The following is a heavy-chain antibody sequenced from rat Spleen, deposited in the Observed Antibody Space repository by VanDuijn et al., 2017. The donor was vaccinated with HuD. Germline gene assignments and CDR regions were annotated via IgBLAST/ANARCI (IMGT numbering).Heavy chain of an antibody. Sequence: EVQLVESGGGLVQPGRSLKLSCVASGFTFSKYDMAWVRQAPTKGLEWIASITNTGGSTYYPDSVKGRFTISRDNAKSTLYLQMNSLRSEDTATYYCTREMRFFDYWGQGVMVTVSS. CDR2: ITNTGGST. CDR3: TREMRFFDY. V-gene: IGHV5-27*01. CDR1: GFTFSKYD. J-gene: IGHJ2*01.